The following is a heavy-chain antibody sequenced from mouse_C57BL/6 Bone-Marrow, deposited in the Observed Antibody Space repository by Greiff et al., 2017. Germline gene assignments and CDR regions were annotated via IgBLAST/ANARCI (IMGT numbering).Heavy chain of an antibody. V-gene: IGHV5-2*01. CDR3: ALMRVTTGFAY. J-gene: IGHJ3*01. CDR2: INSDGGST. D-gene: IGHD2-2*01. Sequence: EVKLQESGGGLVQPGESLKLSCESNEYEFPSHDMSWVRKTPEKRLELVAAINSDGGSTYYPDTMERRFIISRDNTKKTLYLQMSSLRSEDTALYYCALMRVTTGFAYWGQGTLVTVSA. CDR1: EYEFPSHD.